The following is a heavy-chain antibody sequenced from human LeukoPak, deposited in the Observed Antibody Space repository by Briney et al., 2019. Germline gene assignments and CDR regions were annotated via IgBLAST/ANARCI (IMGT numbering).Heavy chain of an antibody. CDR1: GGSISSYY. Sequence: SETLSLTCTVSGGSISSYYWSWIRQPPGKGLEWIGYIYYSGSTNYNPSLKSRVTISVDTSKNQFSLKLSSVTAADTSVYYCAREAWYDFWSGYYMDVWGKGTTVTVSS. D-gene: IGHD3-3*01. J-gene: IGHJ6*03. CDR3: AREAWYDFWSGYYMDV. V-gene: IGHV4-59*01. CDR2: IYYSGST.